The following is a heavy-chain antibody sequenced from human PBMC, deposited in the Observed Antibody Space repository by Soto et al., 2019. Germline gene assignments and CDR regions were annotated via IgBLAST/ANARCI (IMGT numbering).Heavy chain of an antibody. D-gene: IGHD3-16*02. J-gene: IGHJ4*02. CDR2: INQDGSQK. CDR3: ARDVVISPAQLAF. CDR1: GFTFSDFW. V-gene: IGHV3-7*01. Sequence: EVQLVESGGGLVQPGGSLRLSCTGSGFTFSDFWMHWVRQAPGKGQEWVADINQDGSQKYYLTSVKGRLTTSRDNAKNSLFLQMSSLTAEDTGVYCCARDVVISPAQLAFWGQGTLVSVSS.